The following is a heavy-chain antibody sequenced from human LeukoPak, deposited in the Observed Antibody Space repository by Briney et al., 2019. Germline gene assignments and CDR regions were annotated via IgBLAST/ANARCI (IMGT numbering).Heavy chain of an antibody. D-gene: IGHD3-10*01. Sequence: KPSETLSLTCTVSGGSISSSSYYWGWIRQPPGKGLEWIGSIYYSGSTYYNPSLKSRVTISVDTSKNQFSLKLSSVTAADTAVYYCARNPRLLLWFGEIFDYWGQGTLVTVSS. CDR3: ARNPRLLLWFGEIFDY. CDR2: IYYSGST. J-gene: IGHJ4*02. V-gene: IGHV4-39*01. CDR1: GGSISSSSYY.